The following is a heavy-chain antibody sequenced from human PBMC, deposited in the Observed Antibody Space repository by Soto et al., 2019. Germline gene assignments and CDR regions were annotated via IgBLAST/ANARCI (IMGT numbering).Heavy chain of an antibody. J-gene: IGHJ6*02. D-gene: IGHD6-19*01. CDR3: ARAGAVAGPYYYYYGMDV. CDR1: VCCISNYY. V-gene: IGHV4-59*01. CDR2: IYYSGST. Sequence: GTLSVTYTVAVCCISNYYWNCIRQPPGKGLEWVGYIYYSGSTNYNPPLKSRVTISVDTSKNQFSLKLSSVTAADTAVYYCARAGAVAGPYYYYYGMDVCGQGTTVTVSS.